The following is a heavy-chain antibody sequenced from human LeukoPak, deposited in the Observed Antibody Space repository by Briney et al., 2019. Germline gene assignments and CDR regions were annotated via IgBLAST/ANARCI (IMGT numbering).Heavy chain of an antibody. CDR2: IYYSGST. CDR1: GSSISSSSYY. J-gene: IGHJ4*02. CDR3: ARRTAAAVGRPPTTAFDY. V-gene: IGHV4-39*01. D-gene: IGHD6-13*01. Sequence: KTSETLSLTCTVSGSSISSSSYYWGWIRQPPGKGLEWIGSIYYSGSTYYNPSLKSRVTISVDTSKNQFSLKLSSVTAADTAVYYCARRTAAAVGRPPTTAFDYWGQGTLVTVSS.